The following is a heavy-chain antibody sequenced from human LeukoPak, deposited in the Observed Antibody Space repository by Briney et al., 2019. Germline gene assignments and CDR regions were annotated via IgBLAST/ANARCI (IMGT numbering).Heavy chain of an antibody. D-gene: IGHD5-12*01. CDR3: ARVRGYSGYAAFDY. CDR1: GFTFDDYG. CDR2: INWNGVIT. J-gene: IGHJ4*02. Sequence: GGSLRLSCAASGFTFDDYGMSWVRQAPGKGLEWVSGINWNGVITGYADSVKGRFTISRDNAKNSLYLQMNSLRAEDTALYYCARVRGYSGYAAFDYWGQGTLVTVSS. V-gene: IGHV3-20*04.